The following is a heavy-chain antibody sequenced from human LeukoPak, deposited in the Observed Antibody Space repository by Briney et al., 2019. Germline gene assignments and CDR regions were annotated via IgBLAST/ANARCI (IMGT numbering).Heavy chain of an antibody. Sequence: GASVKVSCKASGYTFTSYGISWVRQAPGQGLEWVGWISAYNGNTNYAQKLQGRVTMTRDTSTSTVYMELSSLRSEDTAVYYCARGGNMIAASGRAAYYSMDVWGQGTTVTVSS. V-gene: IGHV1-18*01. CDR1: GYTFTSYG. CDR2: ISAYNGNT. CDR3: ARGGNMIAASGRAAYYSMDV. J-gene: IGHJ6*02. D-gene: IGHD6-13*01.